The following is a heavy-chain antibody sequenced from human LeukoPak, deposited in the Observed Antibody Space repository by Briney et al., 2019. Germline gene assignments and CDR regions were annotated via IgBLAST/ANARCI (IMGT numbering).Heavy chain of an antibody. CDR1: GFTVSSNY. Sequence: GGSLRLSCAASGFTVSSNYMSWVRQAPGKGLEWVSVIYSGGSTYYADSVKGRFTISRDNSKNTLYLQMNSLRAEDTAVYYCARGRWPEAFDIWGQGTMVTVSS. D-gene: IGHD4-23*01. J-gene: IGHJ3*02. V-gene: IGHV3-66*01. CDR2: IYSGGST. CDR3: ARGRWPEAFDI.